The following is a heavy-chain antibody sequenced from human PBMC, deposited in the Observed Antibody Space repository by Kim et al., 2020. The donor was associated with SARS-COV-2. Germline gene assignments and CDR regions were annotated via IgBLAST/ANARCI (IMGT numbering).Heavy chain of an antibody. V-gene: IGHV3-73*01. D-gene: IGHD4-17*01. Sequence: ASVEGRFTISRDNSKNTAYLQMNSLKIEDTAVYYCTSPSTTVTTGDYFDYWGQGTLVTVSS. CDR3: TSPSTTVTTGDYFDY. J-gene: IGHJ4*02.